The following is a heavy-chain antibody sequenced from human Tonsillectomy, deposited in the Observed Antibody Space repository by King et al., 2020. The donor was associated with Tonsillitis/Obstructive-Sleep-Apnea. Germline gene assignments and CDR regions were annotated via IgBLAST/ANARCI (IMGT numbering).Heavy chain of an antibody. Sequence: VQLPQWGAGLLKPSETLSLTCAVYGGSFSGYYWSWIRQPPGKGLEWIGEINHSGSTNYNPSLKSRVTISVDTSKNQFSLKLSSVTAADTAVYYCARGSARPILYFDYWGQGTLVTVSS. CDR3: ARGSARPILYFDY. J-gene: IGHJ4*02. CDR2: INHSGST. CDR1: GGSFSGYY. D-gene: IGHD3-9*01. V-gene: IGHV4-34*01.